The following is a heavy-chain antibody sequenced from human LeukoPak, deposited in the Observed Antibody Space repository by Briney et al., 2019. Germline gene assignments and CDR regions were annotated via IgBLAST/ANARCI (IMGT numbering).Heavy chain of an antibody. Sequence: SETLSLTCTVSGGPISSYYWSWIRQPPGKGLEWIGYIYYSGSTNYNPSLKSRVTISVDTSKNQFSLKLSSVTAADTAVYYCARDSGVATMDFDYWGQGTLVTVSS. J-gene: IGHJ4*02. CDR1: GGPISSYY. V-gene: IGHV4-59*01. D-gene: IGHD5-12*01. CDR3: ARDSGVATMDFDY. CDR2: IYYSGST.